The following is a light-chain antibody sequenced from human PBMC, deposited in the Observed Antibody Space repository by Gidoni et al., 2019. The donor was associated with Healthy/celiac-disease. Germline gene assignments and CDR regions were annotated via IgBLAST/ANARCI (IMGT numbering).Light chain of an antibody. CDR1: QSISSY. CDR2: AAS. Sequence: DIQMTQSPSSLSASVGDRVTITCRASQSISSYLNWYQQKPGKAPKLLIYAASSLQSGVPSRFSGSGSGTDFTLTISSLQPEDFATYYCQQSYSTRRVTFGQXTKLKIK. CDR3: QQSYSTRRVT. V-gene: IGKV1-39*01. J-gene: IGKJ2*01.